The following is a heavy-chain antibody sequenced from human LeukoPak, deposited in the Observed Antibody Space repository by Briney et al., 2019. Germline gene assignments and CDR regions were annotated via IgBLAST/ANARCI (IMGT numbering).Heavy chain of an antibody. V-gene: IGHV3-23*01. CDR3: AKDPGYSSSSVGY. J-gene: IGHJ4*02. Sequence: GGPLRLFCAASVYTFSSYAMSWVPQARGEGREWVSDSSCSGGSPYYAGAVQGRFTISRDNSKNTLYLQMNSLRAEDTAVYYCAKDPGYSSSSVGYWGQGTLVTVSS. CDR2: SSCSGGSP. CDR1: VYTFSSYA. D-gene: IGHD6-6*01.